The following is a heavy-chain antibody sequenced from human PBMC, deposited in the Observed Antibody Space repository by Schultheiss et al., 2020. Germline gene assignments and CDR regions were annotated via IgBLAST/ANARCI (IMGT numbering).Heavy chain of an antibody. Sequence: GGSLRLSCAASGFTFSGSAMHWVRQAPGKGLEWVGRIRSKANSYATAYAASVKGRFTISRDDSKNTAYLQMNSLKTEDTAVYYCTSLLPAAMNYYYYYMDVWGKGTTVTVSS. D-gene: IGHD2-2*01. CDR1: GFTFSGSA. CDR3: TSLLPAAMNYYYYYMDV. J-gene: IGHJ6*03. V-gene: IGHV3-73*01. CDR2: IRSKANSYAT.